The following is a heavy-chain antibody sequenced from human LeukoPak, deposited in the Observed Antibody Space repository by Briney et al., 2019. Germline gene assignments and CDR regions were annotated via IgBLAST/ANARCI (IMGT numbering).Heavy chain of an antibody. CDR2: INTDGRIT. J-gene: IGHJ4*02. D-gene: IGHD1-26*01. CDR1: GFSFRNYA. V-gene: IGHV3-64*02. CDR3: TRDGGSFCDFDY. Sequence: SGGSLRLSCVASGFSFRNYAIHWVRQAPGKGLDYVSVINTDGRITYYADSVKGRFTISRDNSKNTVYLQMGSLRGEDMAVYYCTRDGGSFCDFDYWGQGALVTVSS.